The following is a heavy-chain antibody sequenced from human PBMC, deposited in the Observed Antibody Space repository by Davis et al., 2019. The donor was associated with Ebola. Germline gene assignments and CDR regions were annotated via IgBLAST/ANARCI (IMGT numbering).Heavy chain of an antibody. CDR2: IKQDGSEK. J-gene: IGHJ6*02. Sequence: GESLKISCAASGFTFSSYWMSWVRQAPGKGLEWVANIKQDGSEKYYVDSVKGRFTISRDNAKNSLYLQMNSLRAEDTAVYYCAKDSSSEAYYYYGMDVWGQGTTVTVSS. V-gene: IGHV3-7*01. D-gene: IGHD6-6*01. CDR1: GFTFSSYW. CDR3: AKDSSSEAYYYYGMDV.